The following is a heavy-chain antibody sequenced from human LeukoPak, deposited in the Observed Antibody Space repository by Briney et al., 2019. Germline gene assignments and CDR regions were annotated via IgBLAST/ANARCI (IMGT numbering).Heavy chain of an antibody. V-gene: IGHV4-59*01. Sequence: PSETLSLTCTVSGASISSYYWGWIRQPPGKGLEWIGYIYYSGSTFYNPSLKSRVTMSVDTSKNQFSLNLSSVTTADTAVYYCAQGEASSKFFVYWGQGILVTVSS. D-gene: IGHD3-16*01. CDR3: AQGEASSKFFVY. CDR2: IYYSGST. CDR1: GASISSYY. J-gene: IGHJ4*02.